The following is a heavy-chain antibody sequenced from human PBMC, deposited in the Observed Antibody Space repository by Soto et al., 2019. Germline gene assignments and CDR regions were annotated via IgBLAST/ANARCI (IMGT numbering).Heavy chain of an antibody. J-gene: IGHJ3*02. V-gene: IGHV1-18*01. CDR1: GYTITNSG. CDR2: ISGYNGNT. Sequence: ASVKVSCKASGYTITNSGISWVRQAPGQGLEWMGWISGYNGNTNYAQKFQGRVTMTTDTSTSTGYMDLRSLRSDDTAVYYCARCTHGSTRRYGRLDIWGQGTMVTVSS. D-gene: IGHD2-2*01. CDR3: ARCTHGSTRRYGRLDI.